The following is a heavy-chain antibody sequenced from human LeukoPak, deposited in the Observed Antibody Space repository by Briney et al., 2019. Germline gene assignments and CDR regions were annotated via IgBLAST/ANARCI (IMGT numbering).Heavy chain of an antibody. D-gene: IGHD3-9*01. Sequence: GGSLRLSCAASGFAVNDNYMGWVRQAPGKGLEWVSLIYSGGDTYYADSVKGRFTISRDNSKNTVYLQMNSLRPDDTATYYCARAILLTGSEYYFDSWGQGTLVTVSS. CDR3: ARAILLTGSEYYFDS. V-gene: IGHV3-53*01. J-gene: IGHJ4*02. CDR1: GFAVNDNY. CDR2: IYSGGDT.